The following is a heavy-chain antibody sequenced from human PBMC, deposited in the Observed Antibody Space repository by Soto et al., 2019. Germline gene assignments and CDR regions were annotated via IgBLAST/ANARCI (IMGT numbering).Heavy chain of an antibody. CDR2: IDPSDSYT. V-gene: IGHV5-10-1*01. Sequence: PGESLKISCKGSGYSFTSYWIGWVRQMPGKGLEWVGKIDPSDSYTYYSPSFQGHVTISADKSLSTAYLQWSSLKASDTAMYYCARVTEPLYYFDYWGQGTLVTVSS. J-gene: IGHJ4*02. CDR3: ARVTEPLYYFDY. D-gene: IGHD5-18*01. CDR1: GYSFTSYW.